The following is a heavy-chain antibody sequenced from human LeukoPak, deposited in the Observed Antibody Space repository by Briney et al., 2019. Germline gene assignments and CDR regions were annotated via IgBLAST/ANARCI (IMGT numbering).Heavy chain of an antibody. Sequence: SETLSLTCTVSGASISSYYWSWIRQPRGKGLEWIGYIYYSGSTNYNPSPKSRVTISVDTSKNQFSLKLSSVTAADTAMYYCARDHSSGWYRGAFDIWGQGTRLTVSS. CDR2: IYYSGST. V-gene: IGHV4-59*01. CDR3: ARDHSSGWYRGAFDI. CDR1: GASISSYY. J-gene: IGHJ3*02. D-gene: IGHD6-19*01.